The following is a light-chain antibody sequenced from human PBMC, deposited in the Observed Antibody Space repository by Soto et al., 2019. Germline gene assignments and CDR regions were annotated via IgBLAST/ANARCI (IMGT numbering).Light chain of an antibody. CDR1: QSINSE. CDR3: QQGHNWPFI. V-gene: IGKV3-15*01. J-gene: IGKJ2*01. CDR2: GAS. Sequence: EIVMTQSPATLSLSPGERAALSCRASQSINSELAWYQQKPGQPPRLLIYGASTRATGVPARFTGSESGSEFTLTISGLQSEDFAVYYCQQGHNWPFIFGQGTRLEI.